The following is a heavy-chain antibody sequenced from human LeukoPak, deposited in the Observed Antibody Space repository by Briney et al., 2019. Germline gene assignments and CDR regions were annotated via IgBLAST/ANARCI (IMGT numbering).Heavy chain of an antibody. CDR1: GYTFTIYG. CDR3: ARGRLLGYCSGGSCFSYFDY. D-gene: IGHD2-15*01. J-gene: IGHJ4*02. Sequence: GASVTVSFTASGYTFTIYGISWVRQAPGQGLEWMGWISAYNGNTNYAQKLQGRVTMTTDTSTSTAYMELRSLRSDDTAVYYCARGRLLGYCSGGSCFSYFDYWGQGTLVTVSS. V-gene: IGHV1-18*01. CDR2: ISAYNGNT.